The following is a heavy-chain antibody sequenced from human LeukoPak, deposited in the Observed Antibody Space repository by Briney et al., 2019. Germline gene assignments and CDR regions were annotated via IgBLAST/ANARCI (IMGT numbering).Heavy chain of an antibody. Sequence: GGSLRLSCAASGFTFSSYSMNWVRQAPGKGLEWVSYISSSSSTIYYADSVKGRFTISRDNAKNSLYLQMNSLRAEDTAVYYCAREVDSSSSAFDYWGQGTLVTVSS. V-gene: IGHV3-48*01. CDR1: GFTFSSYS. CDR2: ISSSSSTI. J-gene: IGHJ4*02. D-gene: IGHD6-6*01. CDR3: AREVDSSSSAFDY.